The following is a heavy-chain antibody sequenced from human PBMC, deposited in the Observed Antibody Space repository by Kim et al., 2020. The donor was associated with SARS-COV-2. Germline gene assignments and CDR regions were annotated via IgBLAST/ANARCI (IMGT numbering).Heavy chain of an antibody. J-gene: IGHJ4*02. D-gene: IGHD6-19*01. CDR3: GRGQQWLIEN. V-gene: IGHV3-43*02. CDR1: GFTFGDYA. Sequence: GGSLRLSCAASGFTFGDYAINWVRQAPGKGLEWVSLISSVGGEIKYSDSVKARFTISRDNSKKAVYLQMNSLRSEDTALYYCGRGQQWLIENWGQGTQVTVSS. CDR2: ISSVGGEI.